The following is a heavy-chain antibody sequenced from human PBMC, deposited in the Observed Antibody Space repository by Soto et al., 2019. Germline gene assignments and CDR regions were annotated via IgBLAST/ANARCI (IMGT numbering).Heavy chain of an antibody. D-gene: IGHD2-8*01. J-gene: IGHJ4*03. CDR2: ISGSGGGT. CDR1: GFTFSNYA. V-gene: IGHV3-23*01. Sequence: GGSLRLSCAASGFTFSNYAMTWVRQAPGKGLERVSGISGSGGGTYYTDSVKGRFTISRDNSKNTLYLQMNSLRAEDTAEYFCAELWNVPAIYCMLMWCQAPLDTGSS. CDR3: AELWNVPAIYCMLM.